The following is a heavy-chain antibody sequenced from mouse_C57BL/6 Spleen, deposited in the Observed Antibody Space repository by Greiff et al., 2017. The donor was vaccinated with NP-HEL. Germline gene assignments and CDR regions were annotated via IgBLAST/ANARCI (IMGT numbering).Heavy chain of an antibody. Sequence: VQLQQSGPELVKPGASVKISCKASGYAFSSSWMNWVKQRPGKGLEWIGRIYPGDGDTNYNGKFKGKATLTADKSSSTAYMQLSSLTSEDSAVYFCARRPSGTAAGMDYWGQGTSVTASS. CDR2: IYPGDGDT. D-gene: IGHD4-1*01. CDR3: ARRPSGTAAGMDY. V-gene: IGHV1-82*01. CDR1: GYAFSSSW. J-gene: IGHJ4*01.